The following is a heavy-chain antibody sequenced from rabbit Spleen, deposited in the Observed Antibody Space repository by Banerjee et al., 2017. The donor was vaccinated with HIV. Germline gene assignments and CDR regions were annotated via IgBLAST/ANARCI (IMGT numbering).Heavy chain of an antibody. J-gene: IGHJ4*01. V-gene: IGHV1S7*01. D-gene: IGHD6-1*01. CDR3: VRDQAGYADYGPYYLNL. CDR2: IEPIFGRT. Sequence: QLKESGGGLVQPGGSLKLSYKASGFDFSNYYMSWVRQAPGKGLEWIGYIEPIFGRTSYANWVNGRFTISSHNAQNTLYLQLSSLTAADTATYFCVRDQAGYADYGPYYLNLCGQVTLVTVS. CDR1: GFDFSNYY.